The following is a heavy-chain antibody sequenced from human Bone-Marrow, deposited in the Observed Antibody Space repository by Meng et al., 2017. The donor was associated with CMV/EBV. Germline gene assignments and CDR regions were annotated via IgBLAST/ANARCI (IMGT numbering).Heavy chain of an antibody. CDR2: ISYDGSNK. CDR3: AKLPQIWSSNYY. Sequence: GESLKISCAASGFTFSSYAMHWVRQAPGKGLEWVAVISYDGSNKYYADSVKGRFTISRDNSKNTLYLQMNSLRAEDTAVYYCAKLPQIWSSNYYWGKGTLVTVSS. V-gene: IGHV3-30-3*02. J-gene: IGHJ4*02. CDR1: GFTFSSYA. D-gene: IGHD5-18*01.